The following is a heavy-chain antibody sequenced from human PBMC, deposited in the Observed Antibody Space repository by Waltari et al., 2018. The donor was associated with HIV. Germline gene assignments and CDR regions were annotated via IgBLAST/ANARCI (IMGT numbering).Heavy chain of an antibody. Sequence: EVRLVESGGGLVKPGGSLRLSCVVSGFSFSSYSMKLVRQAPGKGLEWVSSISGSSDYIYDVDSVKGRFTVSRDNAKNSLYLQMNSLRAEDSAIYYCARDLSYYYGMDVWGPGTTVIVSS. CDR1: GFSFSSYS. CDR2: ISGSSDYI. J-gene: IGHJ6*02. CDR3: ARDLSYYYGMDV. V-gene: IGHV3-21*01.